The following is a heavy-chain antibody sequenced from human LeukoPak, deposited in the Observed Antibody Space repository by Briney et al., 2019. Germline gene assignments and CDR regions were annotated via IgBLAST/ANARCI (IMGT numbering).Heavy chain of an antibody. CDR3: AGRGQRYFRD. CDR1: GDSVSSDY. V-gene: IGHV4-59*08. J-gene: IGHJ1*01. CDR2: VYDSGTT. Sequence: SETLSLTCTASGDSVSSDYWSWIRQPPGKRLEWIGYVYDSGTTAYNPSLKSRLTISLDTSKNQFSLNLTSVTAADTAVYYCAGRGQRYFRDWGQGILVTVSS.